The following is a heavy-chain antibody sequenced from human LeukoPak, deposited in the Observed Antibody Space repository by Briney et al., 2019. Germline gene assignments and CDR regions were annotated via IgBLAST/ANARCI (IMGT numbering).Heavy chain of an antibody. D-gene: IGHD6-19*01. V-gene: IGHV4-59*01. CDR1: GGSISSYY. CDR3: ARLVEGSGWYGYYFDY. Sequence: SETLSLTCTGSGGSISSYYWSWIRQPPGKGLEWIGYIYYSGSTNYNPSLKSRVTISVDTSKNQFSLKLSSVTAADTAVYYCARLVEGSGWYGYYFDYWGQGTLVTVSS. J-gene: IGHJ4*02. CDR2: IYYSGST.